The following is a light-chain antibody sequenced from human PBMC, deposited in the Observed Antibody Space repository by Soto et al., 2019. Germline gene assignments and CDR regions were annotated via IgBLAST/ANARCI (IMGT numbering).Light chain of an antibody. CDR3: QEEIIYPLT. J-gene: IGKJ1*01. CDR1: QDISSH. V-gene: IGKV1-9*01. CDR2: PAS. Sequence: IQLTQSPSSLSASVGDRVTITCRASQDISSHLAWYQQKPGKAPKLLIYPASTLQSGVPSRFSGSGSGTDFTLTISGLEPEDFGIYYCQEEIIYPLTFGQGTTVEVK.